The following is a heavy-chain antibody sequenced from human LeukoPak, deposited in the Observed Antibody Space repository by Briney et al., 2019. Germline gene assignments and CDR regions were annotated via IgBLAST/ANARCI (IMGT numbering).Heavy chain of an antibody. J-gene: IGHJ4*02. CDR1: GYTFTSYY. D-gene: IGHD2-15*01. CDR2: INPSGGST. Sequence: GASVKVSCKASGYTFTSYYMHWVRQAPGQGLEWMGIINPSGGSTSYAQKFQGRVTMTRDTSISTAYMELSRLRSDDTAVYYCARDRLVVVAASFDYWGQGTLVTVSS. CDR3: ARDRLVVVAASFDY. V-gene: IGHV1-46*01.